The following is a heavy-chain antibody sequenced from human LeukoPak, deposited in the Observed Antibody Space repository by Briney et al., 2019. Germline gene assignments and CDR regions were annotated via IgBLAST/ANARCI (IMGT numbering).Heavy chain of an antibody. D-gene: IGHD6-19*01. Sequence: GRSLRLSCAASEFTFSSYAMHWVRQAPGKGLEWVAVISYDGSNKYYADSVKGRFTISRDNSKNTLYLQMNSLRAEDTAVYYCAREGAVAGTFDYWGQGTLVTVSS. CDR3: AREGAVAGTFDY. V-gene: IGHV3-30-3*01. CDR2: ISYDGSNK. CDR1: EFTFSSYA. J-gene: IGHJ4*02.